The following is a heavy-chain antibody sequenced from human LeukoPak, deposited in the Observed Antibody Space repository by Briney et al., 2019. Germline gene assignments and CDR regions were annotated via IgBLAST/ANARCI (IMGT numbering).Heavy chain of an antibody. J-gene: IGHJ4*02. CDR3: ARAGYCSGGSCYGSDC. CDR1: GFTFSSYG. V-gene: IGHV3-33*01. CDR2: IWYDGSIQ. Sequence: GGSLRLSCAASGFTFSSYGMHWARQAPGKGLEWVAAIWYDGSIQYYADSVKRRFTISRDNSKNTLYLQMDSLRAEDTAVYYCARAGYCSGGSCYGSDCWGQGTLVPVSS. D-gene: IGHD2-15*01.